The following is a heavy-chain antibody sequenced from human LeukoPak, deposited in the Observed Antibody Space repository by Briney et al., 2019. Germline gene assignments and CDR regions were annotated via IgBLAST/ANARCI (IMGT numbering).Heavy chain of an antibody. D-gene: IGHD3-22*01. V-gene: IGHV3-64D*09. J-gene: IGHJ5*02. CDR3: VKDRGSSGWFDS. CDR1: GFTFSSYA. CDR2: ISSTGDST. Sequence: GGSLRLPCSASGFTFSSYAMHWVRQTPGKGLEHVSTISSTGDSTYYADSMKGRFTISRDNSKDTLFLQMSSLRAEDTAVYYCVKDRGSSGWFDSWGQGTLVTVSS.